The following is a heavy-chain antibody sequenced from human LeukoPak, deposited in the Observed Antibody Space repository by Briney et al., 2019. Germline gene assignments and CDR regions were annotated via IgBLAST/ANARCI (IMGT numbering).Heavy chain of an antibody. D-gene: IGHD6-13*01. V-gene: IGHV3-30*18. CDR2: ISYDGSNK. CDR3: AKVKGSSWLTDY. Sequence: QPGGSLRLSCAASGFTFSSYGMHWVRQAPGKGLEWVAVISYDGSNKYYADSVKGRFTIPRDNSKNTLYLQMNSLRAEDTAMYYCAKVKGSSWLTDYWGQGTLVTVSS. CDR1: GFTFSSYG. J-gene: IGHJ4*02.